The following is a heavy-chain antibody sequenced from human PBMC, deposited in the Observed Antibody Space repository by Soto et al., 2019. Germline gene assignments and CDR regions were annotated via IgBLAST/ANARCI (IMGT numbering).Heavy chain of an antibody. J-gene: IGHJ3*02. CDR3: ATRISSWRPMITFDI. Sequence: GASVKVSCKVSGYTLTELSMHWVRQAPGEGLEWMGGFDPEDGETIYAQKFQGRVTMTEDTSTDTAFMELSSLRSEDTAVYYCATRISSWRPMITFDIWGQGTMVTVSS. CDR1: GYTLTELS. CDR2: FDPEDGET. V-gene: IGHV1-24*01. D-gene: IGHD6-13*01.